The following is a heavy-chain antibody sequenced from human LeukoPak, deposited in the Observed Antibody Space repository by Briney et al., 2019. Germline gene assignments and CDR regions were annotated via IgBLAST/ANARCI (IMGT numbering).Heavy chain of an antibody. V-gene: IGHV3-7*01. CDR3: ASTGIAVAGG. CDR2: INPDGSGR. D-gene: IGHD6-19*01. Sequence: PGGSLRLSCAASGFTLSSYWMSWVRQAPGKGLEWVANINPDGSGRYYVDSVKGRFTISRDNVKNSLYLQMNSLRAEDTAVYYCASTGIAVAGGWGQGTLVTVSS. CDR1: GFTLSSYW. J-gene: IGHJ4*02.